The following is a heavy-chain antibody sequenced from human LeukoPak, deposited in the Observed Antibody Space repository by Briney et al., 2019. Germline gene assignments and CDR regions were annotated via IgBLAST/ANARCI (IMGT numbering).Heavy chain of an antibody. CDR2: INPNSGGT. J-gene: IGHJ4*02. V-gene: IGHV1-2*02. CDR3: ATLGIAVAGWSLGFDY. D-gene: IGHD6-19*01. CDR1: GYTFTGYY. Sequence: GASVKVSCKASGYTFTGYYMHWVRQAPGQGLEWMGWINPNSGGTNYAQKFQGRVTMTRDTSISTAYMELSRLRSDDTAVYYCATLGIAVAGWSLGFDYWGQGTLVTVPS.